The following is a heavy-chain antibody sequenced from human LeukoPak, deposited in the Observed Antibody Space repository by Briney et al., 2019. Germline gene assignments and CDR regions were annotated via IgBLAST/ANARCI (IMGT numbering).Heavy chain of an antibody. V-gene: IGHV3-23*01. J-gene: IGHJ4*01. D-gene: IGHD4-17*01. CDR1: GSPLSTYA. Sequence: GWSLRISCAASGSPLSTYAMSWVRQAPGKGLEWVSSIRASDGSTYYADSVKGRFAISRDNSKNTLYLQMNSLRAEDTAVYYCAKDVYGDYGGLDYWGHGTLVTVSS. CDR3: AKDVYGDYGGLDY. CDR2: IRASDGST.